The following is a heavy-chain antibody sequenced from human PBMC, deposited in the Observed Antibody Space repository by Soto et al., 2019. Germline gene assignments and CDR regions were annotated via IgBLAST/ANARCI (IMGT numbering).Heavy chain of an antibody. CDR1: GVMSSKCA. J-gene: IGHJ5*01. CDR3: AYIQPS. V-gene: IGHV3-23*01. D-gene: IGHD2-2*01. Sequence: EESLRLPCGASGVMSSKCAMNVVRQAPGKGLEWVSGISGGSGDSTFYADSVKGRFTTSRENSKNTLHLQMNSLRTEDTAVYYCAYIQPSWA. CDR2: ISGGSGDST.